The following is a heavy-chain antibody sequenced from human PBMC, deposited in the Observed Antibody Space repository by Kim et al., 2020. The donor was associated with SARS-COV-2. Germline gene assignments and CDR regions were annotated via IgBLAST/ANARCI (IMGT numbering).Heavy chain of an antibody. CDR3: ARQTWDMMTTLYIFDY. J-gene: IGHJ4*02. D-gene: IGHD4-17*01. V-gene: IGHV4-59*08. Sequence: SETLSLTCTVSGGSIFSYYWAWIRQTPEKGLEWIGYIYYTGSTTYNPSLRSRVTISVDSSKNQFSLKLSSVTAADTAVYYCARQTWDMMTTLYIFDYWGQGTQVTVSS. CDR1: GGSIFSYY. CDR2: IYYTGST.